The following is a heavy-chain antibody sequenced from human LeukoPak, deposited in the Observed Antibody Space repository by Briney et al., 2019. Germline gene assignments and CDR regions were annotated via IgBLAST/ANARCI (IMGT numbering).Heavy chain of an antibody. J-gene: IGHJ3*02. D-gene: IGHD4-23*01. CDR1: GGSISSYY. CDR2: ICYSGST. CDR3: ARGARSYGGNSGYAFDI. V-gene: IGHV4-59*08. Sequence: SETLSLTCTVSGGSISSYYWSWIRQPPGKGLEWIGYICYSGSTNYNPSLKSRVTISVDTSKNQFSLKLSSVTAADTAVYYCARGARSYGGNSGYAFDIWGQGTMVTVSS.